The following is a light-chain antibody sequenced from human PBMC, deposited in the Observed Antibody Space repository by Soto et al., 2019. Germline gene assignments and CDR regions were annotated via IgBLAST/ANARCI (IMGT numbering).Light chain of an antibody. Sequence: DMVMTQSPATLSVSPGERATLSCRASQSVSSSLAWYQQKPGRSPRLLIYGASTRAIDIPARFSGSGSGTEFTLTISSLQSEDFAVYYCLQYNNWWTFGQGTKLDIK. CDR2: GAS. J-gene: IGKJ1*01. CDR3: LQYNNWWT. CDR1: QSVSSS. V-gene: IGKV3-15*01.